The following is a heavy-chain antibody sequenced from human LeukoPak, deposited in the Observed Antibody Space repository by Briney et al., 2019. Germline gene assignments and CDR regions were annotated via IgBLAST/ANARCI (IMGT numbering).Heavy chain of an antibody. V-gene: IGHV4-34*01. CDR2: INESGST. CDR1: GGSFSGYY. Sequence: PSETLSLTCGVSGGSFSGYYWSWIRQSPGKGLDWIGEINESGSTDYNPSLMSRVTISLDTSKNQFSLKLSYMTAADTATYYCARVGGLKTRGFMIFFGLGGYYSGIDVWGQGTTVSVSS. J-gene: IGHJ6*02. CDR3: ARVGGLKTRGFMIFFGLGGYYSGIDV. D-gene: IGHD3/OR15-3a*01.